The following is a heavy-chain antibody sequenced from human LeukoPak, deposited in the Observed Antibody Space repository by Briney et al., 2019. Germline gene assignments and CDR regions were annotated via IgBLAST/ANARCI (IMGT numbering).Heavy chain of an antibody. CDR3: AKEVGKQWLVPSPFDY. D-gene: IGHD6-19*01. J-gene: IGHJ4*02. CDR1: GFAFNNYA. Sequence: GGSLRLSCAASGFAFNNYAMTWVRQAPGKGLEWVSAISGSGGSTYYADSVKGRFTISRDNSKNTLYLQMNSLRAEDTAVYYCAKEVGKQWLVPSPFDYWGQGTLVTVSS. CDR2: ISGSGGST. V-gene: IGHV3-23*01.